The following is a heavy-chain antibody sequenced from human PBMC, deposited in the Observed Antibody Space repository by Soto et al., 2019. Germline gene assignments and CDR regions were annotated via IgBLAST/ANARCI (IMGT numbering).Heavy chain of an antibody. Sequence: ASVKVSCTASGYTFTGYYMHWVRQDPGQGLEWMGWINHNSGGTNYAQKFKGWVTMTRDTSISTAYMELSRLRSDDTAVYYCAREVGDYDILPGYYRNPKFDYWGQGTPVTVSS. D-gene: IGHD3-9*01. CDR3: AREVGDYDILPGYYRNPKFDY. CDR2: INHNSGGT. V-gene: IGHV1-2*04. J-gene: IGHJ4*02. CDR1: GYTFTGYY.